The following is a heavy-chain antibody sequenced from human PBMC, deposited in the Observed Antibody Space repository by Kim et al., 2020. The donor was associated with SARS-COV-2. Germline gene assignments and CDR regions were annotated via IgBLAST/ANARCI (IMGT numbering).Heavy chain of an antibody. CDR1: GFAFSDST. CDR3: ARDHYDDYLDY. Sequence: GGSLRLSCTASGFAFSDSTMNWVRQAPGKGLQWVSSISSGSIYMYYTDSTKGRFTISRDNAKNSLYLHISSLRAEDTAVYYCARDHYDDYLDYWGQGTLVTVSS. D-gene: IGHD3-22*01. J-gene: IGHJ4*02. CDR2: ISSGSIYM. V-gene: IGHV3-21*01.